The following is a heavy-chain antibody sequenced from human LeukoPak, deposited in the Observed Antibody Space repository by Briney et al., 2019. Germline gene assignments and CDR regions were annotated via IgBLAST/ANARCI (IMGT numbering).Heavy chain of an antibody. CDR2: IYHSGST. D-gene: IGHD3-3*01. CDR3: ARHRLEGDTFDI. CDR1: GYSIRSGYY. J-gene: IGHJ3*02. Sequence: SETLSLTCTVSGYSIRSGYYWGWIRQPPGKGLEWIGSIYHSGSTYYNPSLKSRVTISVDTSKNQFSLKLSSVTAADTAVYYCARHRLEGDTFDIRGQGTKVTVSS. V-gene: IGHV4-38-2*02.